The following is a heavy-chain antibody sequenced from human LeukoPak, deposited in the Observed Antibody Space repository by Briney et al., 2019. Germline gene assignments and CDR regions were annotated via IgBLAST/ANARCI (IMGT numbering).Heavy chain of an antibody. CDR2: IYYSGST. Sequence: SETLSLTCTVSGGSISSYYWSWIRQPPGKGLGWIGYIYYSGSTNYNPSLKSRVTISVDTSKNQFSLKLSSVTAADTAVYYCARSYSSGWYAGVHDYWGRGTLVTVSS. CDR1: GGSISSYY. J-gene: IGHJ4*02. CDR3: ARSYSSGWYAGVHDY. D-gene: IGHD6-19*01. V-gene: IGHV4-59*01.